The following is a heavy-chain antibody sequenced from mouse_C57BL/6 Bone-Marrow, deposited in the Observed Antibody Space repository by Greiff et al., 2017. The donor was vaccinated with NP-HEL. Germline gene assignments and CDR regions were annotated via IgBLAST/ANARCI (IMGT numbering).Heavy chain of an antibody. CDR1: GYTFTDYY. D-gene: IGHD1-1*01. CDR3: AGEYYGSSPWFAY. Sequence: VQLKQSGPVLVKPGASVKMSCKASGYTFTDYYMNWVKQSHGKSLEWIGVINPYNGGTSYNQKFKGKATLTVDKSSSTAYMELNSLTSEDSAVYYCAGEYYGSSPWFAYWGQGTLVTVSA. J-gene: IGHJ3*01. V-gene: IGHV1-19*01. CDR2: INPYNGGT.